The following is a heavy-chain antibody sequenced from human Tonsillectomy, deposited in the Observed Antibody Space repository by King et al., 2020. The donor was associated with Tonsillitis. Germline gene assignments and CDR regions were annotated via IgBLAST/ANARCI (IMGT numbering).Heavy chain of an antibody. D-gene: IGHD3-9*01. CDR1: GGSISSTSYY. J-gene: IGHJ6*02. Sequence: QLQESGPGLVKPSETLSLTCTVSGGSISSTSYYWGWIRQPPGKGLEWIGTIYYSGSTYYNPSLKSPITISVDTSKNQFSLKLSSATAADTAVYYCARLRANYDILTNFHYSYGMDVWGQGTTVTVSS. CDR3: ARLRANYDILTNFHYSYGMDV. CDR2: IYYSGST. V-gene: IGHV4-39*01.